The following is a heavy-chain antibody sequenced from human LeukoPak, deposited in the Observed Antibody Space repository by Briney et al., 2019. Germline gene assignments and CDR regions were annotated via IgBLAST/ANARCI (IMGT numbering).Heavy chain of an antibody. CDR3: AKAGPYSSGWYGLDV. Sequence: PGGSLRLSCAASGFTFRSSGMHWVRQAPGKGLEWVAFIRFDGSNKYYADSVKGRFSISRDNSWNTLYLQMNSLRTDDTALYYCAKAGPYSSGWYGLDVWGKGTTVTISS. CDR2: IRFDGSNK. V-gene: IGHV3-30*02. CDR1: GFTFRSSG. J-gene: IGHJ6*04. D-gene: IGHD6-19*01.